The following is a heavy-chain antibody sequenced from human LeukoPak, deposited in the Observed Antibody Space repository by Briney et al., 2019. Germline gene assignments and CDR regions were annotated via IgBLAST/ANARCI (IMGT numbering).Heavy chain of an antibody. Sequence: SETLSLTCTVSGGSISNYYWTWIRQPPGKGLEWIGDIYYSGSTNYNPSLKSRVTISMDTSENQFSLKLSSVTAADTAVYYCARLHSNWFDPWGQGTLVTVSS. CDR1: GGSISNYY. CDR3: ARLHSNWFDP. D-gene: IGHD4-4*01. J-gene: IGHJ5*02. V-gene: IGHV4-59*12. CDR2: IYYSGST.